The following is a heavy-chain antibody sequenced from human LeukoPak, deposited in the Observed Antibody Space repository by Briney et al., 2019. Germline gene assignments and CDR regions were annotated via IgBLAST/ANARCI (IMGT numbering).Heavy chain of an antibody. CDR3: RATGRPDY. D-gene: IGHD1-1*01. CDR1: GFDFDTDY. V-gene: IGHV3-48*02. CDR2: ISTGSDSM. J-gene: IGHJ4*02. Sequence: GGSLRLSCAAAGFDFDTDYIHWVRQTPGKGREWISYISTGSDSMGYADSVKGRFTISRDNAKKSVFLQMSSLRDEDTAVYYCRATGRPDYWGQGTLVTVSS.